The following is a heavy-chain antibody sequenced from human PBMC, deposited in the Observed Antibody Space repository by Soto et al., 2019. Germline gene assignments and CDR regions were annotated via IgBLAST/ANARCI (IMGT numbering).Heavy chain of an antibody. CDR1: AFTFSNYA. D-gene: IGHD1-7*01. CDR3: AKKYYGNYPFDH. J-gene: IGHJ4*02. V-gene: IGHV3-23*01. CDR2: IAGNGGDI. Sequence: GGSLRLSCEGSAFTFSNYAMAWVRQAPGKGLEWVSSIAGNGGDISYADSVKGRFTISRDNSKGTLFLQMDSLRAEDTAIYYCAKKYYGNYPFDHWGQGTLVTVSS.